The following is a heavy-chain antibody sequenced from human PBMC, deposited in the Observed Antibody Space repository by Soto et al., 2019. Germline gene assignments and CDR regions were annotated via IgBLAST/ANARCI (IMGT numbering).Heavy chain of an antibody. D-gene: IGHD6-13*01. CDR3: ASPIGIAAAGTSYYYYFGMDV. V-gene: IGHV3-48*02. J-gene: IGHJ6*02. CDR1: GFTFSSFT. CDR2: ISSSSSTI. Sequence: PGGSLRLSCASSGFTFSSFTMHLVRQAPGKGLEWVSYISSSSSTIYYADSVKGRFTISRDNAKNSLYLQMNSLRDEDTAVYYCASPIGIAAAGTSYYYYFGMDVWGQGTTVTVSS.